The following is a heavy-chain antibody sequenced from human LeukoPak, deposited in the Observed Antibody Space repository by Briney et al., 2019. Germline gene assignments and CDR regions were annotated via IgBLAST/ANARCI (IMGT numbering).Heavy chain of an antibody. D-gene: IGHD2-8*02. Sequence: SGSGGSTYYADYVKGRFSISRDNSKNTLYLQMNSLRADDTAVYYCAKDPGGGVLRWRFDPWGQGTLVTVSS. CDR2: SGSGGST. CDR3: AKDPGGGVLRWRFDP. V-gene: IGHV3-23*01. J-gene: IGHJ5*02.